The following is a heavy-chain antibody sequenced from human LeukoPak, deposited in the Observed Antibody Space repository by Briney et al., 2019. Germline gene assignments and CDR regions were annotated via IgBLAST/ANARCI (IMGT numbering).Heavy chain of an antibody. J-gene: IGHJ2*01. CDR2: IDPKSGDT. CDR1: GYTFTGNH. CDR3: AKEADIVSFDL. D-gene: IGHD2-15*01. Sequence: ASVKVSCKASGYTFTGNHVHWVRQAPGQGLEWMGWIDPKSGDTMYAQKFQDRVTMTSDTSIHTAYMELSGLRSDDTAVYFCAKEADIVSFDLWGRGTLVTVSS. V-gene: IGHV1-2*02.